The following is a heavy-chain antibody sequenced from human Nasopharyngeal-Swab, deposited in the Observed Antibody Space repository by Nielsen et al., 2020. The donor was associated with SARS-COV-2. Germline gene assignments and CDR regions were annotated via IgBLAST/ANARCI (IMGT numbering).Heavy chain of an antibody. CDR3: ARGPPLTTVTTGGFDY. CDR2: IYDTGST. Sequence: SETLSLTCTVSGGSISSTFWSWIRQPPGKGLEWIGYIYDTGSTNYNSSLTSRVTISVDTSKNQFSLKLSSVTAADTAVYYCARGPPLTTVTTGGFDYWGQGTLVTVSS. J-gene: IGHJ4*02. V-gene: IGHV4-59*01. D-gene: IGHD4-17*01. CDR1: GGSISSTF.